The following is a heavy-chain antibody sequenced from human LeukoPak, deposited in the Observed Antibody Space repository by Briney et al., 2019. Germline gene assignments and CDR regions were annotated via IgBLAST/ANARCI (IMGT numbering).Heavy chain of an antibody. CDR2: INPNSGGT. CDR3: ARRGPLDY. V-gene: IGHV1-2*02. CDR1: GYTFTGHY. J-gene: IGHJ4*02. Sequence: GASVKVSCTAFGYTFTGHYIHWVRQAPGQGLEWMGWINPNSGGTNYAQKFQGRVTMTRDTSISTAYMELSRLRFDDTAVYYCARRGPLDYWGQGTLVTVSS. D-gene: IGHD6-25*01.